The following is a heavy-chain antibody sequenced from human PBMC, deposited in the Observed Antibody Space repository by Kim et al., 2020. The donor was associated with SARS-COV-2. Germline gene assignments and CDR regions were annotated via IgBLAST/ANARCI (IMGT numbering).Heavy chain of an antibody. D-gene: IGHD1-26*01. CDR3: VXQAVGATGHFDY. CDR2: IGIAGDT. CDR1: GFTFSSHP. J-gene: IGHJ4*02. V-gene: IGHV3-13*04. Sequence: GGSLRLSCAASGFTFSSHPMHWVRQATGKGLEWVSAIGIAGDTYYPGSXKGPXXXSXXXSKTXLYLQXNSLRAGDTAIXXXVXQAVGATGHFDYWGQGIXXXVSS.